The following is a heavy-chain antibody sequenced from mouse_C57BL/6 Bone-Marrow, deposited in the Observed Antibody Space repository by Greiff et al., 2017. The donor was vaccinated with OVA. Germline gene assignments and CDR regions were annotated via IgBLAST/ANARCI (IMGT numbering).Heavy chain of an antibody. V-gene: IGHV1-69*01. CDR2: IDPSDSYT. Sequence: QVQLQQPGAELVMPGASVKLSCKASGYTFTSYWMHWVKQRPGQGLEWIGEIDPSDSYTNYNQKFKGKSTLTVDKSSSTAYMQLSSLTSEDSAVYDCATAYYSKEDYFDYWGQGTTLTVSS. D-gene: IGHD2-5*01. J-gene: IGHJ2*01. CDR3: ATAYYSKEDYFDY. CDR1: GYTFTSYW.